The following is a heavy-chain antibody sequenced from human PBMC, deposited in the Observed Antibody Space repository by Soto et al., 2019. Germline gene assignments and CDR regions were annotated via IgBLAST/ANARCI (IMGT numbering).Heavy chain of an antibody. J-gene: IGHJ4*02. V-gene: IGHV4-59*01. CDR1: GDSLTGAN. CDR2: IDYSGST. D-gene: IGHD4-17*01. Sequence: SETLSLTCSVSGDSLTGANWGWFRQSPEKGLEWIGYIDYSGSTNYNPSLRSRITITIDTSSNQFSLNLASVTAADAAVYYCTRARYGHLFDFGGQGTLDPVSS. CDR3: TRARYGHLFDF.